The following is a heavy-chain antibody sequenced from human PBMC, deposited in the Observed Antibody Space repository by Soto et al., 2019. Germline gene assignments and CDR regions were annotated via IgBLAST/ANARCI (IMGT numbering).Heavy chain of an antibody. J-gene: IGHJ3*02. CDR3: ATTMVRGVKTAGAFDI. Sequence: GGSLRLSCAASGFTFSSYSMNWVRQAPGKGLELVSYISSSSSTIYYADSVKGRFTISRDNAKNSLYLQMNSLRAEDTAVYYCATTMVRGVKTAGAFDIWGQGTMVTVS. CDR2: ISSSSSTI. V-gene: IGHV3-48*01. CDR1: GFTFSSYS. D-gene: IGHD3-10*01.